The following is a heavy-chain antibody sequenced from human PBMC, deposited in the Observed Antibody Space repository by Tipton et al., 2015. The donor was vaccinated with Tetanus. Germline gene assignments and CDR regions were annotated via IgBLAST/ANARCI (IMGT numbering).Heavy chain of an antibody. CDR2: IFDGGST. CDR3: ARFGTVFLRFGELSGYYSVDV. J-gene: IGHJ6*03. Sequence: TLSLTCTVFNGSINSADYYWYWIRQSPGKGLELIVHIFDGGSTYYNPSLKGRVTMSADTSKNQFSLKLRSVTVADTAVYYCARFGTVFLRFGELSGYYSVDVWGQGTTVTVSS. D-gene: IGHD3-10*01. V-gene: IGHV4-30-4*01. CDR1: NGSINSADYY.